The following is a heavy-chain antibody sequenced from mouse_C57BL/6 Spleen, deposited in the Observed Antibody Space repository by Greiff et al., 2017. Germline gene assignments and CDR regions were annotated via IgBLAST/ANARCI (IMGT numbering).Heavy chain of an antibody. CDR2: INPSSGYT. CDR1: GYTFTSYW. J-gene: IGHJ3*01. D-gene: IGHD4-1*01. Sequence: VQLQQSGAELAKPGASVKLSCKASGYTFTSYWMHWVKQRPGQGLEWIGYINPSSGYTKYNQKFKDQATLTADKSSSTAYMQLSSLTYEDSAVYYCAREGAEANWAWFAYWGQGTLVTVSA. CDR3: AREGAEANWAWFAY. V-gene: IGHV1-7*01.